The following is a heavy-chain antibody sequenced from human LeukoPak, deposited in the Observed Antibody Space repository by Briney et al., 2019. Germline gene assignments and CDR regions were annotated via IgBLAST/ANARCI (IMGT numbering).Heavy chain of an antibody. Sequence: QPGGSLRLSCAASGFTFSSYGMHWVRQAPGKGLEWVAVISYDGSNKYYADSVKGRFTISRDNSKNTLYLQMNSLRAEDTAVYYCAKDLGCSGGSCYRGPFDYWGQGTLVTVSS. CDR2: ISYDGSNK. J-gene: IGHJ4*02. CDR3: AKDLGCSGGSCYRGPFDY. V-gene: IGHV3-30*18. D-gene: IGHD2-15*01. CDR1: GFTFSSYG.